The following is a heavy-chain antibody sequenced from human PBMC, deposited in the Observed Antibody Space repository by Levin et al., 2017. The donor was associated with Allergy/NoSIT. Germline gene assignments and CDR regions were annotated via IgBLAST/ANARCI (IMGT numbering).Heavy chain of an antibody. J-gene: IGHJ5*02. D-gene: IGHD3-9*01. CDR1: GYTFTSYG. Sequence: GESLKISCKASGYTFTSYGISWVRQAPGQGLEWMGWISAYNGNTNYAQKLQGRVTMTTDTSTSTAYMELRSLRSDDTAVYYCARVNDILTGYSWFDPWGQGTLVTVSS. CDR3: ARVNDILTGYSWFDP. V-gene: IGHV1-18*01. CDR2: ISAYNGNT.